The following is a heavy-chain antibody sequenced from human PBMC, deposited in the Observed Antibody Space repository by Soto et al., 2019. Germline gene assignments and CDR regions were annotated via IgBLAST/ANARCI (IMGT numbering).Heavy chain of an antibody. CDR3: ARVGTHYGSGSPYYSDY. J-gene: IGHJ4*02. CDR2: ISPSSSFL. CDR1: EFSFRSYY. Sequence: GGSLRLSCAASEFSFRSYYMNWVRQAPGRGLEWVSSISPSSSFLNYADSVKGRFTISRDNAKNSVYLQMNSLRVEDTAVYYCARVGTHYGSGSPYYSDYWGKGTLVTVSS. D-gene: IGHD3-10*01. V-gene: IGHV3-21*06.